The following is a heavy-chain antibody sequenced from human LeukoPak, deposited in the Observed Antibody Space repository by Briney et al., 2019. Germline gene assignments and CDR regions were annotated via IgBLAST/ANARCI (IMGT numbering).Heavy chain of an antibody. CDR3: ARVTPRYFDGKGGNYFDY. V-gene: IGHV3-7*01. J-gene: IGHJ4*02. D-gene: IGHD3-9*01. CDR2: IKQDGSEK. CDR1: GFTFSSYW. Sequence: PGGSLRLSCAASGFTFSSYWMSWVRQAPGKGLEWVANIKQDGSEKYYVDSVKGRFTISRDNAKNSLYLQMNSLRAEDTAVYYCARVTPRYFDGKGGNYFDYWGQGTLVTVSS.